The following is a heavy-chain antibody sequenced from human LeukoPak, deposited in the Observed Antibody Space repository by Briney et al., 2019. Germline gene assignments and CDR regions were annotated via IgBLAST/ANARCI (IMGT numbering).Heavy chain of an antibody. CDR1: GFTFSSYA. CDR3: AKDMGKGQWLDYYFDY. V-gene: IGHV3-23*01. D-gene: IGHD6-19*01. CDR2: ISGSGGST. J-gene: IGHJ4*02. Sequence: GGSLRLSCAASGFTFSSYAMSWVRQAPGKGLEWVSAISGSGGSTYYADSVKGRFTISRDNSKNTLYLQMNSLRAEDTAVYYCAKDMGKGQWLDYYFDYWGQGTLVTVSS.